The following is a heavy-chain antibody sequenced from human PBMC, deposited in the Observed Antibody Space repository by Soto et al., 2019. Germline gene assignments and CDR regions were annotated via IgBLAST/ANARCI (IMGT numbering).Heavy chain of an antibody. Sequence: GESLKISCKGSGYSFTSYWIGWVRQMPGKGLEWMGIIYPGDSDTRCSPSFQGQVTISADKSISTAYLQWSSLKASDTAMYYCAGSIAAALAPFDYWGQGTLVTVSS. CDR1: GYSFTSYW. D-gene: IGHD6-13*01. J-gene: IGHJ4*02. V-gene: IGHV5-51*01. CDR2: IYPGDSDT. CDR3: AGSIAAALAPFDY.